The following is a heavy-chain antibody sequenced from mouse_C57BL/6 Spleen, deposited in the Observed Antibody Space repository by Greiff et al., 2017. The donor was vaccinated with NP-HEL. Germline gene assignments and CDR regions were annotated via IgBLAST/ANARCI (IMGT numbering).Heavy chain of an antibody. CDR2: ISNGGGST. CDR1: GFTFSDYY. Sequence: DVMLVESGGGLVQPGGSLKLSCAASGFTFSDYYMYWVRQTPEKRLEWVAYISNGGGSTYYPDTVKGRFTISRDNAKNTLYLQLSRLKSEDTAMYYCARQGYYDYDRAWFAYWGQGTLVTVSA. J-gene: IGHJ3*01. CDR3: ARQGYYDYDRAWFAY. V-gene: IGHV5-12*01. D-gene: IGHD2-4*01.